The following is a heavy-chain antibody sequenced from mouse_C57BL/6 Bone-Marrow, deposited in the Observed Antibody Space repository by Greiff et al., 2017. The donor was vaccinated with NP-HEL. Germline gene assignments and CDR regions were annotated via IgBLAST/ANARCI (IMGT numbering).Heavy chain of an antibody. J-gene: IGHJ4*01. D-gene: IGHD2-4*01. CDR1: GFTFSSYA. V-gene: IGHV5-4*01. CDR3: ARGGPMINAMDD. Sequence: DVHLVESGGGLVKPGGSLKLSCAASGFTFSSYAMSWVRQTPEKRLEWVATISDGGSYTYYPDNVKGRFTISRDNAKNNLYLQMSHLKSEDTAMYYCARGGPMINAMDDWGQGTSVTVSS. CDR2: ISDGGSYT.